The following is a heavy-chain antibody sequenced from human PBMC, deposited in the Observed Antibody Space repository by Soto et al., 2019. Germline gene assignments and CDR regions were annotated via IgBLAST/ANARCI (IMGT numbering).Heavy chain of an antibody. Sequence: SETLSLTCTVSGGSISSYYWSWIRQPPGKGLEWIGYIYYSGSTNYNPSLKSRVTISVDTSKNQFSLKLSSVTAADTAVYYCARALILTGYYIHDHFDIWGQGTMVT. CDR1: GGSISSYY. CDR3: ARALILTGYYIHDHFDI. D-gene: IGHD3-9*01. CDR2: IYYSGST. V-gene: IGHV4-59*01. J-gene: IGHJ3*02.